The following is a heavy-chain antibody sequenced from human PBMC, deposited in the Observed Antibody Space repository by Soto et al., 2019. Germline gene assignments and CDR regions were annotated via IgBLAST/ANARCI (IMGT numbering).Heavy chain of an antibody. V-gene: IGHV1-18*04. CDR3: ARDHRAYGYGCSGGSCYTDY. CDR1: GYTFTGYY. CDR2: INAYSGNT. D-gene: IGHD2-15*01. Sequence: ASVKVSCKASGYTFTGYYMHWVRQAPGQGLEWMGWINAYSGNTNYAQKLQGRVTMTTDTSTSTAYMELRSLRSDDTAVYYCARDHRAYGYGCSGGSCYTDYWGQGTLVTVSS. J-gene: IGHJ4*02.